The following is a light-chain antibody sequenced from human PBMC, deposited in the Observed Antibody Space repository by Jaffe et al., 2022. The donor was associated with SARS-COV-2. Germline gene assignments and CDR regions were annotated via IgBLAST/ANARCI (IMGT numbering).Light chain of an antibody. CDR2: AAS. CDR3: QQSYGSPPWT. Sequence: DIQMTQSPSSLSASVGDRVTISCRASQYINKFLNWYQQKPGKAPKLLIYAASKLQSGVPSRISGSGSGTDFTLTISSLQPEDFATYYCQQSYGSPPWTFGQGTKVEIK. CDR1: QYINKF. V-gene: IGKV1-39*01. J-gene: IGKJ1*01.